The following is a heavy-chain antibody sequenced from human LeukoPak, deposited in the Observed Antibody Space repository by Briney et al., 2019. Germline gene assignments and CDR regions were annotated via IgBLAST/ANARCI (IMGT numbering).Heavy chain of an antibody. CDR1: GYSFSSSG. V-gene: IGHV3-7*01. CDR2: IKEDGSLK. J-gene: IGHJ4*02. Sequence: GGSLRLSCAASGYSFSSSGMHWVRQAPGKGPEWVTNIKEDGSLKNYVDSVEGRFTVSRDNAKNTLYLQMNSLRLEDTAVYYCVRDWAPASMQAAPFDCWGQGTPVTVSS. CDR3: VRDWAPASMQAAPFDC. D-gene: IGHD2/OR15-2a*01.